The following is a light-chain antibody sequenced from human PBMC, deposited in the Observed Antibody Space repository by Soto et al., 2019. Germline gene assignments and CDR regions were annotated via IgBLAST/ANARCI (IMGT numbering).Light chain of an antibody. CDR2: GAS. CDR3: QQYGSSPLLT. Sequence: IVLTQSPGTLSLSPGERDTHSCRASQSVSSSYLAWYQQKPGQAPRLLIYGASSRATGIPDRFSGSGSGTDFTLTISRLEPEDFAVYYCQQYGSSPLLTFGGGTKVDIK. CDR1: QSVSSSY. V-gene: IGKV3-20*01. J-gene: IGKJ4*01.